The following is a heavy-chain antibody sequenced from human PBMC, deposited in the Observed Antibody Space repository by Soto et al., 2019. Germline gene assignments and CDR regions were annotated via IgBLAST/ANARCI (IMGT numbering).Heavy chain of an antibody. CDR3: ARHDAPFYGAPHAFDI. D-gene: IGHD4-17*01. J-gene: IGHJ3*02. V-gene: IGHV5-10-1*01. Sequence: GESLKISCKGSGYSFTSYWISWVRQMPGKGLEWMGRIDPGDSYTNYSPSFQGHVTISADKSISTAYLQWSSLKASDTAMYYCARHDAPFYGAPHAFDIWGQGTMVTVSS. CDR1: GYSFTSYW. CDR2: IDPGDSYT.